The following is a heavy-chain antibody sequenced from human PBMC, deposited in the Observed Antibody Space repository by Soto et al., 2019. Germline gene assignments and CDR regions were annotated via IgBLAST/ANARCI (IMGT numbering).Heavy chain of an antibody. Sequence: QVQLVESGGGVVQPGRSLRLSCAASGFTFSSYAMHWVRQAPGKGLEWVAVISYDGSNKYYADSVKGRFTISRDNSKNPLYLQMNSLRAEDTAVYYCARGSTNWSNFDYWGQGTLVTVSS. V-gene: IGHV3-30-3*01. CDR1: GFTFSSYA. CDR2: ISYDGSNK. CDR3: ARGSTNWSNFDY. J-gene: IGHJ4*02. D-gene: IGHD1-1*01.